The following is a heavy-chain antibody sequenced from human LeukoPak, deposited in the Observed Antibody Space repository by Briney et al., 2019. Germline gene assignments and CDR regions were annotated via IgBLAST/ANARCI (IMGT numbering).Heavy chain of an antibody. D-gene: IGHD3-16*01. CDR2: ISYDGPNK. J-gene: IGHJ4*02. Sequence: GGSLRLSCAASGFTFSSYAMHWVRQAPGKGLEWVAAISYDGPNKYYVDSVKGRFTISRGNSKNTLYLQMNSLRAEDTAVYYCARFSRGIMRYWGQGTLVTVSS. CDR3: ARFSRGIMRY. V-gene: IGHV3-30*04. CDR1: GFTFSSYA.